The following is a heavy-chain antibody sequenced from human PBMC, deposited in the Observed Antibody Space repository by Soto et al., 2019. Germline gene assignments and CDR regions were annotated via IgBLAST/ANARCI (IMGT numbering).Heavy chain of an antibody. J-gene: IGHJ4*02. CDR2: IKSKSAGETT. D-gene: IGHD1-26*01. Sequence: EVQLVESGGGLVKPGGSLRLSCAASGFSFRTTWMAWVRQAPGKGLEWVGRIKSKSAGETTDYADPVKGRFTISRDDSKDTLYLHMDSLETGDTAVYYCSIGSLFSGSVFDYWGQGTLVTVSS. CDR3: SIGSLFSGSVFDY. V-gene: IGHV3-15*05. CDR1: GFSFRTTW.